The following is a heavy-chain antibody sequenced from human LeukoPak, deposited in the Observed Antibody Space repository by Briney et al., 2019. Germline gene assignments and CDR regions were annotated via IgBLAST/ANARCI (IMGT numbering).Heavy chain of an antibody. V-gene: IGHV3-21*01. CDR2: ISTTSSYI. CDR3: ARSSGWYHRGPDYYYYYMDV. CDR1: GFIFNSHS. D-gene: IGHD6-19*01. J-gene: IGHJ6*03. Sequence: GGSLRLSCAASGFIFNSHSMNWVRQAPGKGLEWVSSISTTSSYIYYADSVKSRFTISRDNAKNSLYLQMNSLRAEDTAVYYCARSSGWYHRGPDYYYYYMDVWGKGTTVTVS.